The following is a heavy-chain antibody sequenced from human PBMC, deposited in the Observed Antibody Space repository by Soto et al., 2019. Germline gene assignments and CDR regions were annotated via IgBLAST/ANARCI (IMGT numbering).Heavy chain of an antibody. Sequence: GGSLRLSCAASGFTFSSYAMHWVRQAPGKGLEWVAVISYDGSNKYYADSVKGRFTISRDNSKNTLYLQMNSLRAEDTAVYYCARDRVTIFGVAVYYYYGMDVWGQGTTVTVSS. CDR1: GFTFSSYA. V-gene: IGHV3-30-3*01. CDR3: ARDRVTIFGVAVYYYYGMDV. J-gene: IGHJ6*02. CDR2: ISYDGSNK. D-gene: IGHD3-3*01.